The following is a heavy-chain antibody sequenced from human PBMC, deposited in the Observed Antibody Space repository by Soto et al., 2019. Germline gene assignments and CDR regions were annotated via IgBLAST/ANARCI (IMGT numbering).Heavy chain of an antibody. CDR1: GGSIRPIY. D-gene: IGHD5-18*01. J-gene: IGHJ6*04. CDR3: ARESRDTADGLDV. CDR2: IPTSGRS. V-gene: IGHV4-4*07. Sequence: QVQLQESGPGLVKPSETLSLRCSVSGGSIRPIYWTWVRQPAGKGLEWIGRIPTSGRSNYNPSLARRVTLSSDPPTNECSLKLKSVTVADTAVYYWARESRDTADGLDVGGKGAAVTVSS.